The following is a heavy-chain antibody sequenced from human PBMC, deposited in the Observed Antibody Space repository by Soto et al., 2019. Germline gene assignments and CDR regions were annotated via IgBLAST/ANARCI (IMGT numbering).Heavy chain of an antibody. J-gene: IGHJ4*02. CDR3: AKDKVSVVVTAPFDY. CDR2: ISYDGSNK. V-gene: IGHV3-30*18. CDR1: GFTFSSYG. D-gene: IGHD2-21*02. Sequence: QVQLVESGGGVVQPGRSLRLSCAASGFTFSSYGRHWVRQAPGKGREWVAVISYDGSNKYYADSVKGRFTISRDNSKNTLYLQMNSLRAEDTAVYYCAKDKVSVVVTAPFDYWGQGTLVTVSS.